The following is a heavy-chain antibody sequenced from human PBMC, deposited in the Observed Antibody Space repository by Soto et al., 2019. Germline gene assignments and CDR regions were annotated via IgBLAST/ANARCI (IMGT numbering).Heavy chain of an antibody. Sequence: ASVKVSCRASGYTFISYGIVWVRQAPGQGLEWMGWINSYSGDTTLAQRFQDRVTMTTDRSTSSVYMELRSLTSDDMAVYYCARIYGAANYYMDHWGQGTLVTVSS. CDR2: INSYSGDT. CDR1: GYTFISYG. D-gene: IGHD3-10*01. V-gene: IGHV1-18*03. J-gene: IGHJ4*02. CDR3: ARIYGAANYYMDH.